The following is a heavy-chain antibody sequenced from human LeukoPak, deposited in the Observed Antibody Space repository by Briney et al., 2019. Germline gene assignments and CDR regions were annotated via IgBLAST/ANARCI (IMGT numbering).Heavy chain of an antibody. CDR2: IKQDGSEK. D-gene: IGHD3-22*01. V-gene: IGHV3-7*03. CDR3: ARGLYYDSSGYYYVAFDI. CDR1: GFTFSSYW. Sequence: GGSLRLSCAASGFTFSSYWMSWVRQAPGKGLEWVANIKQDGSEKYYVDSVKGRFTISRDNAKNSLYLQMNSLRAEDTAVYYCARGLYYDSSGYYYVAFDIWGQGTMVTVSS. J-gene: IGHJ3*02.